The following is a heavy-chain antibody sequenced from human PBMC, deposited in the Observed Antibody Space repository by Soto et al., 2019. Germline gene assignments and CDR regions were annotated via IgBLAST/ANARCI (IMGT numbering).Heavy chain of an antibody. V-gene: IGHV1-69*06. D-gene: IGHD5-18*01. CDR1: GGTFSSYA. CDR2: IIPIFGTA. Sequence: QVQLVQSGAEVKKPGSSVKVSCKASGGTFSSYAISWVRQAPGQGLEWMGGIIPIFGTANYAQKFQGRVTITADKSTSTAYMELSSLRSEDTAVYYCAREPKPRGYSYVDGNNWFDPWGQGTLVTVSS. CDR3: AREPKPRGYSYVDGNNWFDP. J-gene: IGHJ5*02.